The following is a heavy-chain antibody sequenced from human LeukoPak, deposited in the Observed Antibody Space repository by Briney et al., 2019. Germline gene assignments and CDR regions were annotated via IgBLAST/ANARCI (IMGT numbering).Heavy chain of an antibody. D-gene: IGHD5-18*01. CDR2: ISAYNGNT. CDR3: ARDFRYSYGYLRPPFDY. CDR1: GYTFTSYG. Sequence: ASVKVSCKASGYTFTSYGIRWVPQAPGEGLEWMGWISAYNGNTNYAQKLPGRVTMTTDTSTSTAYMELRSLRSDDTAVYYCARDFRYSYGYLRPPFDYWGQGTLVTVSS. J-gene: IGHJ4*02. V-gene: IGHV1-18*01.